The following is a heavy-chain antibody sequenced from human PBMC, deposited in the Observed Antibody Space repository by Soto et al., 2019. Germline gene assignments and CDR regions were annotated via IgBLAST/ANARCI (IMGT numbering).Heavy chain of an antibody. Sequence: GGSLRLSCAACGFTFSSYGMHWVRQAPGKGLEWVAVIWYDGSNKYYADSVKGRFTISRDNSKNTLYLQMNSLRAEDTAVYYCARDSRYCSSTSCSPYYYYYGMDVWGQGTTVTVSS. D-gene: IGHD2-2*01. CDR3: ARDSRYCSSTSCSPYYYYYGMDV. V-gene: IGHV3-33*01. CDR2: IWYDGSNK. J-gene: IGHJ6*02. CDR1: GFTFSSYG.